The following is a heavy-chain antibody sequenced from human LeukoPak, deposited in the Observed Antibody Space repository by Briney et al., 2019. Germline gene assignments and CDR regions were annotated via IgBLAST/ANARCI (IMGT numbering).Heavy chain of an antibody. Sequence: SETLSLTCTVSGGSISSYYWSWIRQPPGKGLEWIGYIYYSGSTNYNPSLKSRVTISVDTSKNQFSLKLSSVTAADTAVYYCARGLGGDGLLWFGELFHAFDIWGQGTMVTVSS. CDR3: ARGLGGDGLLWFGELFHAFDI. D-gene: IGHD3-10*01. V-gene: IGHV4-59*12. CDR1: GGSISSYY. J-gene: IGHJ3*02. CDR2: IYYSGST.